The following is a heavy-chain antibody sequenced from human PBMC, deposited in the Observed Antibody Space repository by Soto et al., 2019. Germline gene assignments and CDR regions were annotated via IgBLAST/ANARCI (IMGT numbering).Heavy chain of an antibody. Sequence: GGSLRLSCAASGFTFSSYAMHWVRQAPGKGLEYVSAISSNGGSTYYANSVKGRFTISRDNSKNTLYLQMGSLRAEDMAVYYCARGLGHPGYYYYMDVWGKGTTVTVSS. V-gene: IGHV3-64*01. J-gene: IGHJ6*03. D-gene: IGHD3-10*01. CDR3: ARGLGHPGYYYYMDV. CDR1: GFTFSSYA. CDR2: ISSNGGST.